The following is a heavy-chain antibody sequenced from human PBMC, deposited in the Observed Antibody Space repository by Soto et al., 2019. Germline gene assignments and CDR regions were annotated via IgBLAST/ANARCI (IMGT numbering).Heavy chain of an antibody. V-gene: IGHV3-33*01. CDR3: ARASYDDILTGYFDY. D-gene: IGHD3-9*01. CDR1: GFTFSSYG. J-gene: IGHJ4*02. Sequence: GGSLRLSCAASGFTFSSYGMHWVRQAPGKGLEWVAVIWYDGSNKYYADSVKGRFTISRDNSKNTLYLQMNSLRAEDTAVYYCARASYDDILTGYFDYWGQGTLVTVSS. CDR2: IWYDGSNK.